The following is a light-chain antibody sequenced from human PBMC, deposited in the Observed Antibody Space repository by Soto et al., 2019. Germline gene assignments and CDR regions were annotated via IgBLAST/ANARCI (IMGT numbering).Light chain of an antibody. Sequence: EIVMTQSPATLSVSPGERATLSCRASQSVSSSYLAWYQQKPGQAPRLLIYGASSRVTGIPDRFSGGGSGADFTLTISSLEPEDFAVYYCQQYGSSGTVGQGTKVDIK. CDR1: QSVSSSY. V-gene: IGKV3-20*01. CDR2: GAS. J-gene: IGKJ1*01. CDR3: QQYGSSGT.